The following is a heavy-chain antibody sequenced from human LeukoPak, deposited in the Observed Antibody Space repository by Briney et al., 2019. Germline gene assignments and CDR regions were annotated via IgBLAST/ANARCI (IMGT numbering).Heavy chain of an antibody. Sequence: GASVKVSCKASGYTFTSYDINWVRQATGQGLEWMGWMNPNSGNTGYAQKFQGRVTMTRNTSISTAYMELSSLRSEDTAVYYCARTSGYSSGWYNFDYYYGMDVWAKGPRSP. V-gene: IGHV1-8*01. D-gene: IGHD6-19*01. CDR3: ARTSGYSSGWYNFDYYYGMDV. CDR2: MNPNSGNT. J-gene: IGHJ6*02. CDR1: GYTFTSYD.